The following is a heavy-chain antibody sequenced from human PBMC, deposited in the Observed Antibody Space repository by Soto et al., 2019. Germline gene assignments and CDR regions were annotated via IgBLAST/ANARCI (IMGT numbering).Heavy chain of an antibody. CDR2: VSHDGRNT. J-gene: IGHJ4*02. V-gene: IGHV3-30*18. D-gene: IGHD6-19*01. CDR3: AKGGRQWLVTSDFNY. CDR1: GFTFSDYA. Sequence: VQLVESGGGVVQPGRSLRLSCAASGFTFSDYAMHWVRQAPGKGLEWVAVVSHDGRNTHYADSVKGRFTISRDSSKNTVSREMTSLRAEDTAVDYWAKGGRQWLVTSDFNYWGQGALVTVSS.